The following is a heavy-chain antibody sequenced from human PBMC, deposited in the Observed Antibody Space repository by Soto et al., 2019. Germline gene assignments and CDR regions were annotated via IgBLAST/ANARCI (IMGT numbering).Heavy chain of an antibody. CDR3: ASLSLYCSGGSCYRARFDY. CDR1: GGTFSSYA. Sequence: SVKVSCKASGGTFSSYAISWVRQAPGQGLEWMGGIIPIFGTANYAQKFQGRVTITADKSTSTAYMELSSLRSEDTAVYYCASLSLYCSGGSCYRARFDYWGQGTLVTVSS. J-gene: IGHJ4*02. V-gene: IGHV1-69*06. CDR2: IIPIFGTA. D-gene: IGHD2-15*01.